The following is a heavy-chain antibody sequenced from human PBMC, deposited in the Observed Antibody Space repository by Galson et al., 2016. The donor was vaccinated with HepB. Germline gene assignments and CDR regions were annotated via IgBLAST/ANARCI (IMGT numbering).Heavy chain of an antibody. Sequence: SVKVSCKASGDTFNNYAISWVRQAPGQGPEWIGGIIPIFDTAKYAQKFQGRVTITVDESTYTAYMELSSLTSEDTALYYCARDTMVRGAALDYWGQGTLVTVSS. CDR2: IIPIFDTA. CDR3: ARDTMVRGAALDY. D-gene: IGHD3-10*01. CDR1: GDTFNNYA. V-gene: IGHV1-69*13. J-gene: IGHJ4*02.